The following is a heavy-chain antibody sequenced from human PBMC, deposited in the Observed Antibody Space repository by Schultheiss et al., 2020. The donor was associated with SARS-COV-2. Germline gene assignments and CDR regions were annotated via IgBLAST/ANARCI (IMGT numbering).Heavy chain of an antibody. Sequence: GGSLRLSCAASGFTFSSYAMSWIRQAPGKRLEWVSSITGSGGATHYADSVKGRFTISRDNSKNTLYLQMDSLRAEDTAVYYCAKDGVAVAGYYFDYWGQGTLVTVSS. J-gene: IGHJ4*02. CDR1: GFTFSSYA. CDR2: ITGSGGAT. CDR3: AKDGVAVAGYYFDY. V-gene: IGHV3-23*01. D-gene: IGHD6-19*01.